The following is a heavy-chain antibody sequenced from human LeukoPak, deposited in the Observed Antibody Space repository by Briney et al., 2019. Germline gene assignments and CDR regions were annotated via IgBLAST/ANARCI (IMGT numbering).Heavy chain of an antibody. CDR2: MNPNSGNT. Sequence: ASVTVSCKASGYTFTSYDINWVRQATGQGLEWMGWMNPNSGNTGYAQKFQGRVTMTRNTSISTAYMELSSLRSEDTAVYYCAIRRYRGYQAFFDYWGQGTLVTVSS. CDR3: AIRRYRGYQAFFDY. J-gene: IGHJ4*02. CDR1: GYTFTSYD. V-gene: IGHV1-8*01. D-gene: IGHD5-12*01.